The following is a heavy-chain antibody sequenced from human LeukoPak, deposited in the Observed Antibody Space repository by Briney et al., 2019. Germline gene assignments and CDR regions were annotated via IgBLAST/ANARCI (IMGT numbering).Heavy chain of an antibody. D-gene: IGHD1/OR15-1a*01. J-gene: IGHJ5*02. Sequence: SETLPLTCAVSGDSITTNNWWTWVRQPPGKGLEWIGEIYHRGSTNYSPSLKSRVTISVDKSKNEFYLNLNSVTAADAAVYYCAKAPRGTTGRLDSWGQGALVAVSP. CDR1: GDSITTNNW. CDR3: AKAPRGTTGRLDS. V-gene: IGHV4-4*02. CDR2: IYHRGST.